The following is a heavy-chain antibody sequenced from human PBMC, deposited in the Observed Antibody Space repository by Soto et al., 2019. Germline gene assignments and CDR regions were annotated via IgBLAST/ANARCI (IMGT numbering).Heavy chain of an antibody. J-gene: IGHJ4*02. CDR1: GFTVSNNY. CDR3: AAYSHKGY. V-gene: IGHV3-66*01. CDR2: IYSGGST. D-gene: IGHD3-16*01. Sequence: EEQLVESGGDLVQPGGSLRLFCAASGFTVSNNYMSWVRQAPGKGLEWVSLIYSGGSTYYADSVKGRFTISRDSSKNTLYFQMNSLRAEDTAMYYCAAYSHKGYWGQGTLVTVSS.